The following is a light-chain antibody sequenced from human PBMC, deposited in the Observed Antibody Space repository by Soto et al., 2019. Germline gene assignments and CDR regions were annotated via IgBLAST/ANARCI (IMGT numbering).Light chain of an antibody. Sequence: EIVLTQSPGTLSLSPGERATLSCRASQSVSSSYLAWYQQKPGQAPRLLIYGASSRATGIPDRFSGSGSGTDFTLTISRLEPEDFAVYYCQQYNNWPPYGLPRYTFGQGTKLEIK. V-gene: IGKV3-20*01. CDR1: QSVSSSY. J-gene: IGKJ2*01. CDR3: QQYNNWPPYGLPRYT. CDR2: GAS.